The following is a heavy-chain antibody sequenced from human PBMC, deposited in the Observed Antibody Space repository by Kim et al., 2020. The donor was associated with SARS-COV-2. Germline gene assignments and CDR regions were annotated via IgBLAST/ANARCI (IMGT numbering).Heavy chain of an antibody. D-gene: IGHD3-10*01. Sequence: SETLSLTCTVSGGSISSYYWSWIRQPPGKGLEWIGYIYYSGSTNYNPSLKSRVTISVDTSKNQFSLKLSSVTAADTAVYYCARVVTDYYGSGSYYGMDVWGQGTTVTVSS. J-gene: IGHJ6*02. V-gene: IGHV4-59*13. CDR2: IYYSGST. CDR3: ARVVTDYYGSGSYYGMDV. CDR1: GGSISSYY.